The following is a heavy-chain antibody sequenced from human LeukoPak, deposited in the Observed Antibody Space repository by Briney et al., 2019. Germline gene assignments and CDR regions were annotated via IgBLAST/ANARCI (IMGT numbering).Heavy chain of an antibody. J-gene: IGHJ4*02. V-gene: IGHV3-53*05. CDR2: IYSGGST. CDR1: GFTVSGNY. CDR3: AKGIRTIPAAIPSGY. D-gene: IGHD2-2*01. Sequence: PGGSLRLSCAASGFTVSGNYMSWVRQAPGKGLEWVSVIYSGGSTYYADSVKGRFTISRDNSKNTLYLQMNSLRAEDTAVYYCAKGIRTIPAAIPSGYWGQGTLVTVSS.